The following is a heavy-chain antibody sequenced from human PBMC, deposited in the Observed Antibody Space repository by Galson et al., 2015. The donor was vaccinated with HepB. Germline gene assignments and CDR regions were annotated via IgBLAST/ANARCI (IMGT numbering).Heavy chain of an antibody. CDR2: ISRNSGSI. CDR3: AKGADYNDSSGSVYYMDV. Sequence: SLRLSCAASGFTFDDYAMHWVRQAPGKGLEWVSGISRNSGSIGYADSVKGRFSISRDNAKNSLHLQMSSLRAEDTALYYCAKGADYNDSSGSVYYMDVWGKGTTVTVSS. J-gene: IGHJ6*03. CDR1: GFTFDDYA. D-gene: IGHD3-22*01. V-gene: IGHV3-9*01.